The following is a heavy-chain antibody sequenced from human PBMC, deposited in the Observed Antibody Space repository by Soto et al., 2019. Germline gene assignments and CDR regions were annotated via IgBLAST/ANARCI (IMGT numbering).Heavy chain of an antibody. D-gene: IGHD3-10*01. J-gene: IGHJ6*02. V-gene: IGHV3-21*01. CDR2: ISRSSSYI. CDR3: ARQRYYGSGNDYYYYGLDV. Sequence: SLRLSCAASGFTFSSYSMNWVRQAPGKGLEWVSSISRSSSYIYYADSVKGRFTISRDNAKNSLYLQMNSLRAEDTAVYYCARQRYYGSGNDYYYYGLDVWGQGTTVTVSS. CDR1: GFTFSSYS.